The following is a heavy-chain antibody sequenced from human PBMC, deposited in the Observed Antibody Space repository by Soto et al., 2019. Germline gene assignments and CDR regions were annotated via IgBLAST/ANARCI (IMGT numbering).Heavy chain of an antibody. CDR3: ARDGYVAGTYYYYGMDV. D-gene: IGHD6-19*01. CDR2: IIPIFGTA. J-gene: IGHJ6*02. Sequence: QVQLVQSGAEVKKPGSSVKVSCKASGGTFSSYANSWVRQAPGQGLEWMGGIIPIFGTANYAQKFQGRVTITADESTSTAYMELSSLRSEDTAVYYCARDGYVAGTYYYYGMDVWGQGTTVTVSS. CDR1: GGTFSSYA. V-gene: IGHV1-69*01.